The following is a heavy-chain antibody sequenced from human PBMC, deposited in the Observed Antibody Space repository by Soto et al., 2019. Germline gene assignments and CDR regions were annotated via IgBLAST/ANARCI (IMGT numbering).Heavy chain of an antibody. CDR2: INWNSDTI. V-gene: IGHV3-9*01. J-gene: IGHJ4*02. D-gene: IGHD3-22*01. CDR1: GFRFDDYA. Sequence: EVQLVESGGGSVQPGGSLRLSCVASGFRFDDYAMHWVRQRPGKGLEWVSGINWNSDTIGYDDSVKGRFIVSRDNAEGSLLLQMSSLRAEDTAIYFCAMSNSSGLYYHFESWGQGTPVTVSS. CDR3: AMSNSSGLYYHFES.